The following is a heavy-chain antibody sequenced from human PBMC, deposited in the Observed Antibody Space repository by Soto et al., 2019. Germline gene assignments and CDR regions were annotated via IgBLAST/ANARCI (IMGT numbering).Heavy chain of an antibody. D-gene: IGHD6-13*01. CDR2: MKPSTGDS. J-gene: IGHJ5*02. CDR1: GYTFITND. V-gene: IGHV1-8*01. CDR3: ERGGQAAGFDL. Sequence: ASVKVSCKASGYTFITNDINWVRQASGQGLEWMGWMKPSTGDSGSDPDFQGRITMTRDTATSTAYMELSSLKFEDTAVYYCERGGQAAGFDLWGQGSLVTGSS.